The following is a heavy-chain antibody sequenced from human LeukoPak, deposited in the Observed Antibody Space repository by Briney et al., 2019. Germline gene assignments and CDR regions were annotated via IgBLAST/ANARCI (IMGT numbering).Heavy chain of an antibody. Sequence: PGGSLRLSCAASGFTFSSYGMNWVRRAPGKGLEWVSGISISYSRAYYANSVKGRFTISRDNSRNTLYLQVNSLRAEDTAIYYCAKVSGQVEDWGQGTLVTVTS. V-gene: IGHV3-23*01. J-gene: IGHJ4*02. CDR2: ISISYSRA. D-gene: IGHD6-19*01. CDR3: AKVSGQVED. CDR1: GFTFSSYG.